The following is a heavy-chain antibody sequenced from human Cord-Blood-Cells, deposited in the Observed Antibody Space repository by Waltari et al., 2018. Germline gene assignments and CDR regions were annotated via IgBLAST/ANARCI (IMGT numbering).Heavy chain of an antibody. CDR1: DGSFSGYY. Sequence: QVQLQQWGAGLLKPSETLSLTCAVYDGSFSGYYWSWIRQPPGKGLEWIGEINHSGSTNYNPSLKSRVTISVDTSKNQFSLKLSSVTAADTAVYYCARHSLNEYASPFDYWGQGTLVTVSS. J-gene: IGHJ4*02. V-gene: IGHV4-34*01. D-gene: IGHD1-1*01. CDR2: INHSGST. CDR3: ARHSLNEYASPFDY.